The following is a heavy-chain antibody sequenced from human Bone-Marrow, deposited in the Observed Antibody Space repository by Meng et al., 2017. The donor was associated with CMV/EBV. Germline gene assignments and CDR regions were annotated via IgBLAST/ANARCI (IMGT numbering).Heavy chain of an antibody. CDR1: VGSVSVYY. CDR2: TNHSGST. D-gene: IGHD3-10*01. J-gene: IGHJ4*02. V-gene: IGHV4-34*01. Sequence: WMLSVSSSPCWPVEVGSVSVYYWRFILQPPGRWHVLIGETNHSGSTNYNPSLKSRVSISVDTSKTQFSLKMSSVTDANTSVYYCARGGRPFDYWGQRTLVTVSS. CDR3: ARGGRPFDY.